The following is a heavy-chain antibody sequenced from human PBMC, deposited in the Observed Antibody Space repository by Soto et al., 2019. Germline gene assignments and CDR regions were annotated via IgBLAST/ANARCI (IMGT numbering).Heavy chain of an antibody. Sequence: QVQLVESGGGVVQPGRSLRLSCAASGFTFDNFGMHWVRQAPGKGVEWVSVIYYDGSKKYYADSVRGRFTISRDNSKNMLYLQMDSLRAEDTATYYCARSPRVRGGTASRGCWGQGTLVTVSS. V-gene: IGHV3-33*01. J-gene: IGHJ4*02. D-gene: IGHD3-10*01. CDR1: GFTFDNFG. CDR2: IYYDGSKK. CDR3: ARSPRVRGGTASRGC.